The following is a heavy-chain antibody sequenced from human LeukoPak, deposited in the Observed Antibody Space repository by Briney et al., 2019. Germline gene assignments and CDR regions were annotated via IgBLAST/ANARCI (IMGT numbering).Heavy chain of an antibody. Sequence: SETLSLTCAVYGGSFSGYYWSWIRQPPGKGLEWIGEINHSGSTNYNPSLKSRITISVDTSKNQFSLKLSSVTAADTAVYYCARGVYSSSFVLLHWGQGTLVTVSS. V-gene: IGHV4-34*01. CDR1: GGSFSGYY. J-gene: IGHJ4*02. D-gene: IGHD6-13*01. CDR3: ARGVYSSSFVLLH. CDR2: INHSGST.